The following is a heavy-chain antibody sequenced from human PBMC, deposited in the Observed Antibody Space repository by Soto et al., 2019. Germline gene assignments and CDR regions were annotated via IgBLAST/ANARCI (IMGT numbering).Heavy chain of an antibody. CDR2: IKQDGSEK. CDR3: SSRNYDILTGYYIPGSWFDP. V-gene: IGHV3-7*05. J-gene: IGHJ5*02. Sequence: PGGSLRLSCAASGFTFSSYWMSWVRQAPGKGLEWVANIKQDGSEKYYVDSVKGRFTISRDNAKNSLYLQMNSLRAEDTAVYYSSSRNYDILTGYYIPGSWFDPWGQGTLVTVSS. CDR1: GFTFSSYW. D-gene: IGHD3-9*01.